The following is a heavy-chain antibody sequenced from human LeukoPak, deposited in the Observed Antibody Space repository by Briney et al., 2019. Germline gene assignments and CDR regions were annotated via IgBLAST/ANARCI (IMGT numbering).Heavy chain of an antibody. CDR3: ARHLIPDDSSGYYYGDFDY. J-gene: IGHJ4*02. CDR2: INHSGST. D-gene: IGHD3-22*01. V-gene: IGHV4-34*01. CDR1: GGSFSGYY. Sequence: PSETLSLTCAVYGGSFSGYYWSWIRQPPGKGLEWIGEINHSGSTNYNPSLKSRVIISVDTSKNQFSLRLSSVTAADTAVYYCARHLIPDDSSGYYYGDFDYWGQGTLVTVSS.